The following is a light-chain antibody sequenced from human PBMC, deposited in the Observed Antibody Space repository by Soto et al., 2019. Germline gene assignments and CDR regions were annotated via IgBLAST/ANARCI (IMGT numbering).Light chain of an antibody. CDR3: QQRSNWTLT. CDR2: DAS. CDR1: QSVSSY. Sequence: EIVLTQSPATLSLSPGERATLSCRASQSVSSYLAWYQQKPGQAPRLLIYDASNRATGIPARFSGSGSGAEFILTISSLQSEDFGVYYCQQRSNWTLTFGGGTKVDIK. J-gene: IGKJ4*01. V-gene: IGKV3-11*01.